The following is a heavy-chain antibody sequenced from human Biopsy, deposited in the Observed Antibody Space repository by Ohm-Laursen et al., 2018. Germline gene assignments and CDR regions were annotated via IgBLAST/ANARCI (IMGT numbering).Heavy chain of an antibody. Sequence: SDTLPLTCLVSGGSISNNNYYWGWIRQPPGKGLEWIGSIFYRGSTHYKPSLKSRVNISVDTSKNQFSLKLNSVTAADTAVYYCARDYDTSGYYYVSWGQGTLVTVSS. CDR1: GGSISNNNYY. CDR2: IFYRGST. D-gene: IGHD3-22*01. V-gene: IGHV4-39*01. J-gene: IGHJ5*02. CDR3: ARDYDTSGYYYVS.